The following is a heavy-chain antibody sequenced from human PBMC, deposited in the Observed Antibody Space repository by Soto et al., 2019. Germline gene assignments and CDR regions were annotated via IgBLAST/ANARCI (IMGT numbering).Heavy chain of an antibody. V-gene: IGHV3-23*01. CDR2: ISGSGGST. CDR1: GFTFSSYA. D-gene: IGHD6-19*01. Sequence: PVGSLRLSCAASGFTFSSYAMSWVRQAPGKGLEWVSAISGSGGSTYYADSVKGRFTISRDNSKNTLYLQMNSLRAEDTAVYYCAKDPGRGWYSTHWGQGTLVTVSS. J-gene: IGHJ4*02. CDR3: AKDPGRGWYSTH.